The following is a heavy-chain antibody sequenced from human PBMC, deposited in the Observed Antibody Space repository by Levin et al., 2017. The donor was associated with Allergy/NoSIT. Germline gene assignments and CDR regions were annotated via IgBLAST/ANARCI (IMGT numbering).Heavy chain of an antibody. CDR2: IYYSGST. CDR3: ARHEYSSSWYGDDNWYFDL. D-gene: IGHD6-13*01. V-gene: IGHV4-39*01. J-gene: IGHJ2*01. Sequence: PGGSLRLSCTVSGGSISSSSYYWGWIRQPPGKGLEWIGSIYYSGSTYYNPSLKSRVTISVDTSKNQFSLKLSSVTAADTAVYYCARHEYSSSWYGDDNWYFDLWGRGTLVTVSS. CDR1: GGSISSSSYY.